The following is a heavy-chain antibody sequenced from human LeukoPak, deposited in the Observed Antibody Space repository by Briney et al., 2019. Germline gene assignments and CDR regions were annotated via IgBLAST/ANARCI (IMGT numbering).Heavy chain of an antibody. D-gene: IGHD4-17*01. CDR3: ARDFPVQKPDDY. CDR1: GYTFTSYG. J-gene: IGHJ4*02. Sequence: ASVKVSCKASGYTFTSYGISWMRQAPGQGHELMGWINANNGNTNYAQKLQGRVTMTTDTSTSKAYLELRSRRSADTAVYYCARDFPVQKPDDYWGQGTLVTVSS. CDR2: INANNGNT. V-gene: IGHV1-18*01.